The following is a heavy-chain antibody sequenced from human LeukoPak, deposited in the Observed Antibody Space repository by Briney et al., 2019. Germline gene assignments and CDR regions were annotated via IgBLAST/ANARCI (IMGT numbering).Heavy chain of an antibody. CDR2: INPSGGST. J-gene: IGHJ4*02. Sequence: ASVKVSCKASGYAFTSYYMHWVRQAPGQGLEWMGIINPSGGSTSYAQKFQGRVTMTRDTSTSTVYMELGSLRSEDTAVYYCARDSRGEYDYVWGSYRSPDYWGQGTLVTVSS. V-gene: IGHV1-46*03. CDR1: GYAFTSYY. D-gene: IGHD3-16*02. CDR3: ARDSRGEYDYVWGSYRSPDY.